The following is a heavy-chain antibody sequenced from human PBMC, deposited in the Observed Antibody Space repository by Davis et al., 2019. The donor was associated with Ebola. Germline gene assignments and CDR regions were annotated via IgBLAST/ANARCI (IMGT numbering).Heavy chain of an antibody. CDR1: GFTFSGSA. CDR2: IRSKANSYAT. D-gene: IGHD6-13*01. CDR3: TRQKFSIAAAGTHGAFDI. Sequence: PGGSLRLSCAASGFTFSGSAMHWVRQASGKGLEWVGRIRSKANSYATAYAASVKGRFTISRDDSKNTAYLQMNSLKTEDTAVYYCTRQKFSIAAAGTHGAFDIWGQGTMVTVSS. V-gene: IGHV3-73*01. J-gene: IGHJ3*02.